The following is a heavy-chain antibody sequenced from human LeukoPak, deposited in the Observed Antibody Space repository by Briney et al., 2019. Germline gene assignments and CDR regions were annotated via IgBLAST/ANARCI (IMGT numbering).Heavy chain of an antibody. CDR1: GFPYRSYL. Sequence: GGPLRPSCAPSGFPYRSYLWHGPPQPPARGREGLVFISYDGSNKYYADSVKGRFTISRDNSKNTLYLQMNSLRAEDTAVYYCASTGREQLARTTFDYWGQGTLVTVSS. J-gene: IGHJ4*02. D-gene: IGHD6-6*01. CDR2: ISYDGSNK. V-gene: IGHV3-30-3*01. CDR3: ASTGREQLARTTFDY.